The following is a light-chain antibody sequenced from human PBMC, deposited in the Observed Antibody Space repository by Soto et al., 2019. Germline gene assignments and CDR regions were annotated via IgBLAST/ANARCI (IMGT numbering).Light chain of an antibody. CDR3: QQRSNWTPIT. V-gene: IGKV3D-20*02. J-gene: IGKJ5*01. CDR2: GAS. CDR1: QSVSSNY. Sequence: DIVFTQSPVTLPLSPGERATLSCRASQSVSSNYLAWYQQKPGQAPRLLIYGASSRATGIPDRFSGSGSGTDFTLTIRRLEPEDFAVYYCQQRSNWTPITFGQGTRLEIK.